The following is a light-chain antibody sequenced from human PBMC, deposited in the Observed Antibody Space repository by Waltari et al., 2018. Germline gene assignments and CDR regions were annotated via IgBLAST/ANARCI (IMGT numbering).Light chain of an antibody. Sequence: QSALTQSASVPRSPGQSITISCTGTGRDVGSYTLVPWHQHPPGIAPKLILSGVTKRPSGISDRFSGSKSGNTASLTISGLQSEDEADYYCSSYTQSRTRVFGGGTKLTVL. CDR3: SSYTQSRTRV. CDR2: GVT. V-gene: IGLV2-23*02. CDR1: GRDVGSYTL. J-gene: IGLJ3*02.